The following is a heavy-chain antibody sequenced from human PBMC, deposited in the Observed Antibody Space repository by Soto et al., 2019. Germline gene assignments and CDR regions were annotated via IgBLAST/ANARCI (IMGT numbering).Heavy chain of an antibody. CDR2: ISGSGGST. D-gene: IGHD2-8*01. Sequence: PWGSLRLSCAASGFTFSSYAMIWFRQSPGKGLEWVSAISGSGGSTYYADSVKGRFTISRDNSKNTLYLQMNSLRAEDTAVYYCAKYLGLVLRNAFDIWGQGTMVTVSS. J-gene: IGHJ3*02. V-gene: IGHV3-23*01. CDR1: GFTFSSYA. CDR3: AKYLGLVLRNAFDI.